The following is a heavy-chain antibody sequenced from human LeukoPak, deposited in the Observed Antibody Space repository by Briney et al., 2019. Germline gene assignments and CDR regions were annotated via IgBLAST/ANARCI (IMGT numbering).Heavy chain of an antibody. V-gene: IGHV3-30*03. J-gene: IGHJ3*02. CDR1: GFTFSSYG. CDR2: ISYDGSNK. Sequence: GGSLRLSCAASGFTFSSYGMHWVRQAPGKGLEWVAVISYDGSNKYYADSVKGRFTISRDNSKNTLYLQMNSLRAEDTAVYYCVRESGFGELFPYAFDIWGQGTVVTVSS. D-gene: IGHD3-10*01. CDR3: VRESGFGELFPYAFDI.